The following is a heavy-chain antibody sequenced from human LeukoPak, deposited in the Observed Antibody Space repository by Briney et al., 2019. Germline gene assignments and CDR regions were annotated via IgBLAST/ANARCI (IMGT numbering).Heavy chain of an antibody. D-gene: IGHD3-10*01. Sequence: SQTLSLTCTVSGGSISSGDYYWSWIRQPPGKGLEWIGYIYYSGSTNYNPSLKSRVTISVDTSKNQFSLKLSSVTAADTAVYYCARFPGRTGVRGVYWGQGTLVTVSS. CDR3: ARFPGRTGVRGVY. J-gene: IGHJ4*02. V-gene: IGHV4-30-4*08. CDR2: IYYSGST. CDR1: GGSISSGDYY.